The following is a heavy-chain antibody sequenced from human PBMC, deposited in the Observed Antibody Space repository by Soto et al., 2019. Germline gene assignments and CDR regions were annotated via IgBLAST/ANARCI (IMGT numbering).Heavy chain of an antibody. D-gene: IGHD2-15*01. CDR3: AKHPLRWWWYPPDH. J-gene: IGHJ5*02. V-gene: IGHV3-23*01. CDR1: GFTFSSYA. CDR2: ISGSGGST. Sequence: EVQLLESGGGLVQPGGSLRLSCAASGFTFSSYAMSWVRQAPGKGLEWVSAISGSGGSTYYADSVKGRFNISRDNSKNTLYLQMTSLRAEDTAVYYCAKHPLRWWWYPPDHWGQGTLVTVSS.